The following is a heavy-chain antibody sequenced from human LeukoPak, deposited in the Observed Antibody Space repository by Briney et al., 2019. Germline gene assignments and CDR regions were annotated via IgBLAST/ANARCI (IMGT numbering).Heavy chain of an antibody. CDR3: ARGLATSITRDHLDF. CDR1: VFTFSNSA. D-gene: IGHD3-3*01. Sequence: AGGSLRLSCAASVFTFSNSAMNWVRRAPGRGLEWISYIAYNRDYINYADSVRGRFTTSRDNVNSLLYLQRNRRRDSDTAVYYCARGLATSITRDHLDFLGQGALVTVSS. V-gene: IGHV3-48*02. CDR2: IAYNRDYI. J-gene: IGHJ4*02.